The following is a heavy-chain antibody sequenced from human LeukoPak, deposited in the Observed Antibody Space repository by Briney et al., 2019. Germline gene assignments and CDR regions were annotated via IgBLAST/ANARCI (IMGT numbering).Heavy chain of an antibody. D-gene: IGHD2-15*01. CDR3: AREGAPPTVVVVAADYYYYGMDV. CDR2: IWYDGSNK. V-gene: IGHV3-33*01. Sequence: GGSLRLSCAAFGFTFSSYGMHWVRQAPGKGLEWVAVIWYDGSNKYYADSVKGRFTISRDNSKNTLYLQMNSLRAEDTAVYYCAREGAPPTVVVVAADYYYYGMDVWGQGTTVTVSS. CDR1: GFTFSSYG. J-gene: IGHJ6*02.